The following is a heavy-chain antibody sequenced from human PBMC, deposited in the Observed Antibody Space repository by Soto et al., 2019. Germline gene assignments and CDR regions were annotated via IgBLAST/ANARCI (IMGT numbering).Heavy chain of an antibody. J-gene: IGHJ6*03. V-gene: IGHV1-8*01. CDR2: MNPNSGNT. CDR1: GYTFTSYD. CDR3: ARGLRGYYYYYMDV. D-gene: IGHD3-16*01. Sequence: ASVKVSCKASGYTFTSYDINWVRQATGQGLEWVGWMNPNSGNTGYAQKFQGRVTMTRNTSISTAYMELSSLRSEDTAVYYCARGLRGYYYYYMDVWGKGTTVTVSS.